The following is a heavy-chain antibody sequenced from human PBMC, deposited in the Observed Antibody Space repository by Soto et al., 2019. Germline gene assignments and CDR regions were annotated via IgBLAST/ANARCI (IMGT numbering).Heavy chain of an antibody. Sequence: GASVKVSCKASGGTFSSYTISWVRQAPGQGLEWMGRIIPILGIANYAQKFQGRVTITAGKSTSTAYMELSSLRSEDTAVYYCARDRGELYGYWFDPWGQGTLVTVSS. CDR3: ARDRGELYGYWFDP. V-gene: IGHV1-69*04. CDR1: GGTFSSYT. J-gene: IGHJ5*02. CDR2: IIPILGIA. D-gene: IGHD3-10*01.